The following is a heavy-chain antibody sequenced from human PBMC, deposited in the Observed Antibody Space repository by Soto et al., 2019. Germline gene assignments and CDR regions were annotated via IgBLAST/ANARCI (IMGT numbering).Heavy chain of an antibody. V-gene: IGHV3-23*01. D-gene: IGHD2-15*01. CDR1: GFTISAYT. CDR2: IFSGGGGT. J-gene: IGHJ4*02. Sequence: GGSLRLSCSASGFTISAYTMGWVRLSTGKGLEWVSTIFSGGGGTQFADSVTGRFSISRDNSRNQMYLQMNSLRVDDTALYYCARDRQPDGIWTFDYWGRGVRVTVSS. CDR3: ARDRQPDGIWTFDY.